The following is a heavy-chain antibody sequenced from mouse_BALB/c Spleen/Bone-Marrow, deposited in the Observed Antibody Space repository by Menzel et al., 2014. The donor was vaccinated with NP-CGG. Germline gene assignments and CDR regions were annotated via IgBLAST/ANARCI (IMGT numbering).Heavy chain of an antibody. Sequence: EVQLQESGGGLVQPGGSLKLSCAASGFDFSRYWMSWVRQAPGKGLEWIGEINPDSNTINYTPSLKDKFIISRDNAKNTLDLQMSRVRSEDTALYYCARCGYYGFLDYWGQGTTLTVSS. CDR2: INPDSNTI. V-gene: IGHV4-1*02. D-gene: IGHD1-1*01. J-gene: IGHJ2*01. CDR1: GFDFSRYW. CDR3: ARCGYYGFLDY.